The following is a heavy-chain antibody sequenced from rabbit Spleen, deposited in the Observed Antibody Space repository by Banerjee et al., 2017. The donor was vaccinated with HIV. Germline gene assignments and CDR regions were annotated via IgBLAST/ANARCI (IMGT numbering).Heavy chain of an antibody. CDR2: IDAGSSGFT. J-gene: IGHJ4*01. D-gene: IGHD4-1*01. CDR3: ARDGYSRGWGIILYYFNL. V-gene: IGHV1S40*01. CDR1: EFSLTSSDY. Sequence: QSLEESGGDLVKPGASLTLTCTASEFSLTSSDYMCWVRQAPGKGLEWIACIDAGSSGFTYHASWAKGRFTISKTSSTTVTLQMTSLTAADTAAYFCARDGYSRGWGIILYYFNLWGPGTLVTVS.